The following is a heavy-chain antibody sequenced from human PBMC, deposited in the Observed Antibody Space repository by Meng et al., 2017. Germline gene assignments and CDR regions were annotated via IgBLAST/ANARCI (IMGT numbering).Heavy chain of an antibody. D-gene: IGHD3-22*01. CDR2: ISSSGSTI. CDR3: ASLDYYDSSGYLIKGGLDY. Sequence: GESLKISCAASGLTFSSYEMNWVRQAPGKGLEWVSYISSSGSTIYYADSVKGRFTISRDNAKNSLYLQMNSLRAEDTAVYYCASLDYYDSSGYLIKGGLDYWGQGTLVTVSS. J-gene: IGHJ4*02. V-gene: IGHV3-48*03. CDR1: GLTFSSYE.